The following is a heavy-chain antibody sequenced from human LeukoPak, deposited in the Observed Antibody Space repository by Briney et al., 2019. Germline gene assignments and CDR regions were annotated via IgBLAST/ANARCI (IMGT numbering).Heavy chain of an antibody. J-gene: IGHJ6*02. CDR1: GFTISGNY. Sequence: VGSLGLASAVSGFTISGNYMRWVRQAPGTVVEWLSVIYSGGGAAYADSVKSRSTISRDNLKNTLYLQMNSLRAEDTAVYYCARDRGSSGGGMDVWSQGTTVTVSS. D-gene: IGHD3-10*01. CDR2: IYSGGGA. V-gene: IGHV3-66*01. CDR3: ARDRGSSGGGMDV.